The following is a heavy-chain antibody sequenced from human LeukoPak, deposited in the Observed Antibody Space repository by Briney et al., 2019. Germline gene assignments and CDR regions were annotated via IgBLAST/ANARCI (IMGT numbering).Heavy chain of an antibody. CDR1: GYTFTGYY. CDR3: ARDLDLVVAAARRYYYYMDV. Sequence: ASVKVSCKASGYTFTGYYMHWVRQAPGQGLEWMGWINPNSGGTNYAQKFQGRVTMTRDTSISTAYMELSRLRSDDTAVYYCARDLDLVVAAARRYYYYMDVWGKGTTVTVSS. V-gene: IGHV1-2*02. J-gene: IGHJ6*03. CDR2: INPNSGGT. D-gene: IGHD2-2*01.